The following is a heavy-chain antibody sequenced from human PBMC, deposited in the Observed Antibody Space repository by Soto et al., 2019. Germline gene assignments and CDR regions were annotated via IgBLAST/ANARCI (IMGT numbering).Heavy chain of an antibody. D-gene: IGHD1-1*01. V-gene: IGHV5-51*01. CDR3: GRRQTATDAFDI. CDR2: IYPGDSDT. J-gene: IGHJ3*02. Sequence: GESLKISCKGSGYSFTSYWIGWVRQMPGKGLEWMGIIYPGDSDTRYSPSFQGQVTISADKSISTAYLQWSRLKASATAMYYGGRRQTATDAFDIWGQGTMVTVSS. CDR1: GYSFTSYW.